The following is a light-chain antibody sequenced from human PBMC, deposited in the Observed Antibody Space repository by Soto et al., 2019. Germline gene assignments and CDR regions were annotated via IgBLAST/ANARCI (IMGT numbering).Light chain of an antibody. CDR1: SSDVGGYNY. CDR3: TSYTSISLYV. J-gene: IGLJ1*01. V-gene: IGLV2-14*01. CDR2: EVS. Sequence: QSALPQPASVSGSPGQSITTYCTGTSSDVGGYNYVSWSQQHPGKAPKLMIYEVSNRPSGVSNRFSDSKSGNTASLTISGLQAVDEADYGCTSYTSISLYVFGTGTKVTV.